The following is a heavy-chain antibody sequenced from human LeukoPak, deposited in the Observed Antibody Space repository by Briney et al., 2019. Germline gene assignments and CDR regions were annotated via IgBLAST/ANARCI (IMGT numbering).Heavy chain of an antibody. CDR3: ARDATIAAPLMS. CDR1: GSSINSPYY. CDR2: IFHGVTS. J-gene: IGHJ5*02. Sequence: SETLSLTCTVSGSSINSPYYWAWIRQTPGQGLEWMGNIFHGVTSYYNPSLNSRVTISVDTSKNQFSLRLSSVTAADTAVYYCARDATIAAPLMSWGQGILVSVSS. V-gene: IGHV4-38-2*02. D-gene: IGHD6-13*01.